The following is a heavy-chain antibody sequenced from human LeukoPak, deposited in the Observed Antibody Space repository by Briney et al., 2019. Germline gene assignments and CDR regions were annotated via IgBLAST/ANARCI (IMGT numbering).Heavy chain of an antibody. CDR3: ATPYSGGYQGLDI. V-gene: IGHV4-39*01. J-gene: IGHJ3*02. Sequence: SETLSLTCTVSGGSISSNKYYWGWIRQPPGKGLEWIGSIYYSGSTYYNPTLKSRVTIFVDTSKNQFSLKLSSVTAADAAVYYCATPYSGGYQGLDIWGQGTMVTVSS. D-gene: IGHD1-26*01. CDR2: IYYSGST. CDR1: GGSISSNKYY.